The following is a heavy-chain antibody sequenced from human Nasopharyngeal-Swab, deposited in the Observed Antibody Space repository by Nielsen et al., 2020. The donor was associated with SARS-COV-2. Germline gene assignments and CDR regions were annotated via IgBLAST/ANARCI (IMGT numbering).Heavy chain of an antibody. J-gene: IGHJ4*02. V-gene: IGHV1-2*02. Sequence: ASVKVSCKPSGYTFTGHYIHWVRQAPGQGLEWMGWINPNSGDTKYAQKFQGRVTVTRDTSRSTAYIELSRLRSDDTAVYYCARDYYDNYDSDYWGQGTLVTVSS. D-gene: IGHD3-22*01. CDR2: INPNSGDT. CDR3: ARDYYDNYDSDY. CDR1: GYTFTGHY.